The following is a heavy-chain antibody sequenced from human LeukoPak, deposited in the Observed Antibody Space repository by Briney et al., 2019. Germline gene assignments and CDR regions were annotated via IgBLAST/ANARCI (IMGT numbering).Heavy chain of an antibody. CDR1: GFTFNNYA. Sequence: PGGSLRLSCAASGFTFNNYAMSWVLQAPGKGLEWVSAISGSGGATYYADSVKGRFTISRDNSKNTLFLHMNSLRVEDTAVYYCAKAPAAATKYYYGMDVWGQGTTVTVSS. CDR2: ISGSGGAT. J-gene: IGHJ6*02. D-gene: IGHD6-13*01. V-gene: IGHV3-23*01. CDR3: AKAPAAATKYYYGMDV.